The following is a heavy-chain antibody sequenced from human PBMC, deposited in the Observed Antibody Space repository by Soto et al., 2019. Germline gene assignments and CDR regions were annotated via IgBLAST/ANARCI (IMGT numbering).Heavy chain of an antibody. CDR2: ISSSSSTI. V-gene: IGHV3-48*01. J-gene: IGHJ4*02. CDR1: GFTFSSYS. CDR3: ARDYLWSSSAFDY. D-gene: IGHD6-6*01. Sequence: PGGSLRLSCAASGFTFSSYSMNWVRQAPGKGLEWVSYISSSSSTIYYADSVKGRFTISRDNAKNSLYLQMNSLRAEDTAVYYCARDYLWSSSAFDYWGQGTLVTVSS.